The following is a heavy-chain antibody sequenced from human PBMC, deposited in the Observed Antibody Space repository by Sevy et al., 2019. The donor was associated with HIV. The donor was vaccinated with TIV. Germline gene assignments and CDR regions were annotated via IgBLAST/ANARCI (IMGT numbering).Heavy chain of an antibody. Sequence: ASVKVSCKASGYTFTSYGITWVRQAPGQGLEWMGWISAYNGDTNYAQMFQGRVTMTTDTSTSTAYMERRSLRSDDTAVYYCARDRYYDILTGYSDYYYYGMDVWGQGTTVTVSS. CDR2: ISAYNGDT. V-gene: IGHV1-18*04. J-gene: IGHJ6*02. CDR1: GYTFTSYG. D-gene: IGHD3-9*01. CDR3: ARDRYYDILTGYSDYYYYGMDV.